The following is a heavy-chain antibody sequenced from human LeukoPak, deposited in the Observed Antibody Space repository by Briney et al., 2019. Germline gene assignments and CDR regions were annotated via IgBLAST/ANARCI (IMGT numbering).Heavy chain of an antibody. Sequence: PSETLSLTCAVYGGSFSGYYWSWIRQPPGKGLEWIGEINHSGSTNYNPSLNSRVTISVDTSKNQFSLKLSSVTAADTAVYYCARAPYYYGSGSYSHVFDYWGQGTLVTVSS. D-gene: IGHD3-10*01. J-gene: IGHJ4*02. CDR1: GGSFSGYY. V-gene: IGHV4-34*01. CDR3: ARAPYYYGSGSYSHVFDY. CDR2: INHSGST.